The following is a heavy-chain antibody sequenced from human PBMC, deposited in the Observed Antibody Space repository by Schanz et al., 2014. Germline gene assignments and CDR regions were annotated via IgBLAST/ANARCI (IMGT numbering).Heavy chain of an antibody. Sequence: QVQLVQSEAEVKKPGSSVKVSCKASGGTFSSYTISWVRQAPGQGLEWMGWMNPNSGNTGYAQKFQGRVTMTADRSTSTAYMELSSLRSEDTAVYYCARGYGDSPTDFWGQGTLVTVSS. D-gene: IGHD4-17*01. J-gene: IGHJ4*02. CDR3: ARGYGDSPTDF. CDR1: GGTFSSYT. V-gene: IGHV1-69*08. CDR2: MNPNSGNT.